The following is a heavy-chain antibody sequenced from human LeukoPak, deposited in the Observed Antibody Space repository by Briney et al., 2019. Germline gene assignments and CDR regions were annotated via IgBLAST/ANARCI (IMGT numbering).Heavy chain of an antibody. Sequence: PGRSLRLSCTASGFTFGDYAMSWFRQAPGKGLEWVANIKQDGSEKNYVDSVKGRFTISRDNAKNSLYLQMNSLRADDTAVYYCARSLWPEDYWGQGTLVTVSS. D-gene: IGHD2/OR15-2a*01. J-gene: IGHJ4*02. CDR3: ARSLWPEDY. CDR1: GFTFGDYA. V-gene: IGHV3-7*01. CDR2: IKQDGSEK.